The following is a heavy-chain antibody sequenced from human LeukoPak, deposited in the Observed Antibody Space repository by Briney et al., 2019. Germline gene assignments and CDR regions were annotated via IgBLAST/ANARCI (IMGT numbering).Heavy chain of an antibody. D-gene: IGHD6-13*01. CDR2: IWYDGSNK. CDR1: GFTFSSYG. Sequence: GGSLRLSCAASGFTFSSYGMHWVRQAPGKGLGWVAVIWYDGSNKYYADSVKGRFTISRDNSKNTLYLQMNSLRAEDTAVYYCARDWGSSSSSWYVPLQTSGGNADYWGQGTLVTVSS. J-gene: IGHJ4*02. V-gene: IGHV3-33*01. CDR3: ARDWGSSSSSWYVPLQTSGGNADY.